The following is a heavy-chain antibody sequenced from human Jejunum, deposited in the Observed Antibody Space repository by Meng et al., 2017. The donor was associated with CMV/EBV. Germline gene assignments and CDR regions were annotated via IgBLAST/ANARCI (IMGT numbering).Heavy chain of an antibody. D-gene: IGHD3-9*01. CDR2: MSPGDSDI. CDR3: ARPRNAYDNSGTFNV. V-gene: IGHV5-51*01. Sequence: GYAFSNYWIGWVRQQPGKGLEWRGIMSPGDSDIRYSPSFVGQVTMSADKSTNTAYLEWRSLQASDTAMYYCARPRNAYDNSGTFNVWGQGTMVTVSS. CDR1: GYAFSNYW. J-gene: IGHJ3*01.